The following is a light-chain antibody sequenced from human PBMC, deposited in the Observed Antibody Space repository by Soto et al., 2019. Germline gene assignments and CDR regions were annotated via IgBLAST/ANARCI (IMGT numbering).Light chain of an antibody. CDR1: QSVNNN. J-gene: IGKJ3*01. CDR2: IAS. CDR3: KQYNKXPLT. V-gene: IGKV3-15*01. Sequence: EIVMTQSPVTLSVSPGEIATLSCTAIQSVNNNLDWYQQKPGHTPRLLIYIASIGATGTPARFSGSGSGSDFTLTISSLQSEDFAVYYCKQYNKXPLTCGPGTKVXI.